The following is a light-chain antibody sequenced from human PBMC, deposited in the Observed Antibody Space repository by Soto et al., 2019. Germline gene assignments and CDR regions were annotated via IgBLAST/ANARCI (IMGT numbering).Light chain of an antibody. CDR2: DAS. CDR1: QTISTW. Sequence: DIQVTQSPPTLSASVGDRVTITCRASQTISTWMAWYQQKPGKAPKLLIYDASSLESGVPSRFSGSGSGTEFTLTISSLQPDDFATYYCQQYNSYAWTFGQGTKVDIK. V-gene: IGKV1-5*01. J-gene: IGKJ1*01. CDR3: QQYNSYAWT.